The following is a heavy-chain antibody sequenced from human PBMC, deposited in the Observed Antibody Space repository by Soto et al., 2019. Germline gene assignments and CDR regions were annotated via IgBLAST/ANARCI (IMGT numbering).Heavy chain of an antibody. CDR3: ARYGVRGVTTMDV. J-gene: IGHJ6*02. D-gene: IGHD3-10*01. CDR1: GGTFSSYI. V-gene: IGHV1-69*02. Sequence: QVQLVQSGAEVKKPGSSVKVSCKASGGTFSSYIISWVRQAPGQGLEWMGRIIPIVGKANYAQKFQGRVTITANKSTNTAYRELSSLRSEDTAVYYCARYGVRGVTTMDVWGQGTTVTVSS. CDR2: IIPIVGKA.